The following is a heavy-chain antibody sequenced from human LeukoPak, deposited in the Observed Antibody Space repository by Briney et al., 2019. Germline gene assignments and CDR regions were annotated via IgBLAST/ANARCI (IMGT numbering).Heavy chain of an antibody. CDR2: IYPGDSDT. V-gene: IGHV5-51*01. CDR1: GYSFTSYW. J-gene: IGHJ4*02. D-gene: IGHD3-9*01. CDR3: ARHHLSSRRPNYDILTGYYFDY. Sequence: RGESLKISCKGSGYSFTSYWIGWVRQMPGKGLEWMGIIYPGDSDTRYSPSFQGQVTISADKSISTAYLQWSSLKASDTAMYYCARHHLSSRRPNYDILTGYYFDYWGQGTLVTVSS.